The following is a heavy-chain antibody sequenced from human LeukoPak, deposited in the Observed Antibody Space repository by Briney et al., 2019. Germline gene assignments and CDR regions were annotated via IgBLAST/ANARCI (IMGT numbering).Heavy chain of an antibody. V-gene: IGHV3-74*01. Sequence: GGSLRLSCAASGFTFSSYWMHWVRQAPGKGLVWVSRINSDGSGTTYADSVKGRFTISRDNAKNTLYLQMNSLRAEDTAVYYCARAAMVFNWFDPWGQGTLVTVSS. CDR1: GFTFSSYW. J-gene: IGHJ5*02. CDR3: ARAAMVFNWFDP. D-gene: IGHD5-18*01. CDR2: INSDGSGT.